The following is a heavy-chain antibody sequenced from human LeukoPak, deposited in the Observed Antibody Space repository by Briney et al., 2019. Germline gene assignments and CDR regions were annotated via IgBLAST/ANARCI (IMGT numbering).Heavy chain of an antibody. CDR1: GFTFSDYY. J-gene: IGHJ6*03. CDR2: ISSSGSTI. CDR3: ARDMENGGNSPQYYYYYVDV. V-gene: IGHV3-11*01. D-gene: IGHD4-23*01. Sequence: GSLRLSCAASGFTFSDYYMSWIRQAPGKGLEWVSYISSSGSTIYYADSVKGRFTISRDNAKNSLYLQMNSLRAEDTAVYYCARDMENGGNSPQYYYYYVDVWGKGTTVTVSS.